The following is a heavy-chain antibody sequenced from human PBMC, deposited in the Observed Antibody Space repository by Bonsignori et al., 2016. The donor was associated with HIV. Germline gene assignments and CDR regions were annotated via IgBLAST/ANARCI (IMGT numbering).Heavy chain of an antibody. J-gene: IGHJ3*02. V-gene: IGHV3-11*01. Sequence: RQMPGKGLEWVSYISSSGSTIYYADSVKGRFTISRDNAKNSLYLQMNSLRAEDTAVYYCAGGDGDYVLNGAFDIWGQGTMVTVSS. CDR3: AGGDGDYVLNGAFDI. D-gene: IGHD4-17*01. CDR2: ISSSGSTI.